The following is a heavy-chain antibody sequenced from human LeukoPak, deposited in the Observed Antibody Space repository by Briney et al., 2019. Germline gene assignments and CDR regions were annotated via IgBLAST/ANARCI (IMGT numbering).Heavy chain of an antibody. D-gene: IGHD3-22*01. V-gene: IGHV1-18*01. CDR3: ARDGHRRYYYGSSGREDVFDI. J-gene: IGHJ3*02. CDR1: GYTFTNYG. CDR2: ISAYNGNT. Sequence: ASMKVSCKASGYTFTNYGISWVRQAPGQGLEWMGWISAYNGNTKYAQKFQGRVTMTTDTSTSTAYMELRSLRSDDTAMYYCARDGHRRYYYGSSGREDVFDIWGQETMVTVSS.